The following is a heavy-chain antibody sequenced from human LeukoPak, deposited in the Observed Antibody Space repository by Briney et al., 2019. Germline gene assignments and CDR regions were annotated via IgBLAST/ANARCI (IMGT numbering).Heavy chain of an antibody. CDR1: GGTFSSYA. J-gene: IGHJ3*02. CDR2: IIPILGIA. Sequence: SVKVSCKASGGTFSSYAISWVRQAPGQGFEWMGRIIPILGIANYAQKFQGRVTITADKSTSTAYMELSSLRSEGTAVYYCARDRAPEFRAFDIWGQGTMVTVSS. D-gene: IGHD3-10*01. CDR3: ARDRAPEFRAFDI. V-gene: IGHV1-69*04.